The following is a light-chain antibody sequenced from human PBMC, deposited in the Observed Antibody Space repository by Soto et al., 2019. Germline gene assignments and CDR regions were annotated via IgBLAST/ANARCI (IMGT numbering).Light chain of an antibody. CDR3: QQSESGPLT. CDR2: DAS. J-gene: IGKJ4*01. CDR1: QDINKY. Sequence: DIQMTQSPSSLSASVGDRITITCQASQDINKYLNWYQQKLGKAPKLLIYDASNLQRGVPSRFSGSGSGTHFSLSISSLQPEDIATYYCQQSESGPLTFGGGTKVDIK. V-gene: IGKV1-33*01.